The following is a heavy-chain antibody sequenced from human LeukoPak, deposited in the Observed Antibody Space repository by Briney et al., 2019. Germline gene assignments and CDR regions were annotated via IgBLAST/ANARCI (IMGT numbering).Heavy chain of an antibody. CDR2: INPSVGST. Sequence: GASVNVSCKASGYTFTSYYVHWVRQAPGQGLEWMGIINPSVGSTTYAQKFQGRVTMTRDTSTSTVYMELSSLRSEDTAVYYCARRYAGIAAPRAAFDIWGQGTMVTVSS. CDR1: GYTFTSYY. J-gene: IGHJ3*02. D-gene: IGHD6-13*01. CDR3: ARRYAGIAAPRAAFDI. V-gene: IGHV1-46*01.